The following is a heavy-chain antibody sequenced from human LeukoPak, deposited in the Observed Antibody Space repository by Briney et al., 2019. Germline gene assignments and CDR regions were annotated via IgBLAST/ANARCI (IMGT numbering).Heavy chain of an antibody. Sequence: GGSLRLSCAASGVTFSSYGMHWVRQAPGKGLEWVAIIWPDGSDKYYADSVKGRFTISRDSSKNTLYLQMNSLRAEDTAMYYCARDQIYTYGTTAPLDYWGQGTLVTVSS. CDR3: ARDQIYTYGTTAPLDY. J-gene: IGHJ4*02. D-gene: IGHD5-18*01. CDR1: GVTFSSYG. CDR2: IWPDGSDK. V-gene: IGHV3-33*01.